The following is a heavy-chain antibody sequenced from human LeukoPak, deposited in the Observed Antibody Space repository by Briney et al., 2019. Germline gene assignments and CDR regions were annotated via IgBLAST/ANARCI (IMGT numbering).Heavy chain of an antibody. CDR3: AKQSAGSAAWYSLHYDF. V-gene: IGHV3-23*01. Sequence: QPGGSLRLSCAASGFTFSSYGMHWVRQAPGRGLEWVSSVDGGGGGTHYADSVKGRFTTSRDNSKDTLYLQMNGLRAEDTAVYFCAKQSAGSAAWYSLHYDFWGQGTLVTVSS. D-gene: IGHD6-13*01. J-gene: IGHJ4*02. CDR1: GFTFSSYG. CDR2: VDGGGGGT.